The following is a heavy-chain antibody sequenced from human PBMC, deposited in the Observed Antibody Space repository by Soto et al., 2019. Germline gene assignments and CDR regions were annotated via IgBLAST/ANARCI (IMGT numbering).Heavy chain of an antibody. CDR3: ASTYSSSSFDP. Sequence: QVQLQESGPGLVKPSQTLSLTGTVSGGSISSGGYYWRWIRQHPGKGLQWIGYIYYRGSTYYNPSLTSRVTISVDTSKNQFSLKLSSVTAADKAVYYFASTYSSSSFDPWGQGTLVTVSS. CDR2: IYYRGST. CDR1: GGSISSGGYY. V-gene: IGHV4-31*03. D-gene: IGHD6-6*01. J-gene: IGHJ5*02.